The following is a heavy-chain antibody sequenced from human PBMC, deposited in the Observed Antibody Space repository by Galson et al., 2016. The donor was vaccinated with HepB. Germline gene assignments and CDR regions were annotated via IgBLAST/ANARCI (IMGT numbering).Heavy chain of an antibody. CDR3: ARDFGDNTFDF. V-gene: IGHV5-51*01. D-gene: IGHD4-17*01. J-gene: IGHJ4*02. CDR1: GYTFISYW. Sequence: QSGAEVKKPGESLKISCKGSGYTFISYWIGWVRQMPGKGLEWMGIVYPGDSDTRYSPSFQGQVTMSADKSISTAYLQWSGLEASDSAMYYCARDFGDNTFDFWGQGTLVTVPS. CDR2: VYPGDSDT.